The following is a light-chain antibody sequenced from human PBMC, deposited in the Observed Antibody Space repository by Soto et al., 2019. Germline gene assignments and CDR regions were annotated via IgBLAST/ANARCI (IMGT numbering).Light chain of an antibody. V-gene: IGLV4-69*01. CDR1: SGHSTYA. CDR3: QTWGTGLWV. Sequence: QPVQTQSPSASASLGASVKNTCTLSSGHSTYAIAWHQQQPEKGPRYLMKLNSDGSHSKGDGIPDRFSGSSSGAERYLTISSLQSEDEADYYCQTWGTGLWVFGGETQLTVL. J-gene: IGLJ3*02. CDR2: LNSDGSH.